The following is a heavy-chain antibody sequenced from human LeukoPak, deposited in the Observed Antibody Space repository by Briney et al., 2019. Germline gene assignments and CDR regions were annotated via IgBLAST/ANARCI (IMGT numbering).Heavy chain of an antibody. CDR3: ARGPHLELYCFDY. CDR2: ISYDGSNK. D-gene: IGHD1-7*01. J-gene: IGHJ4*02. CDR1: GFTFSSYA. Sequence: GGSLRLSCAASGFTFSSYAMHWVRQAPGKGLEWVAVISYDGSNKYYADSVKGRFTISRDNSKNTLYLQMNSLRAEDTAVYYCARGPHLELYCFDYWGQGTLVTVSS. V-gene: IGHV3-30*04.